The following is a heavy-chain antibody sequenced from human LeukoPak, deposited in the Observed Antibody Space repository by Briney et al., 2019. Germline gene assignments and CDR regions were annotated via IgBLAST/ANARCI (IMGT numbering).Heavy chain of an antibody. CDR3: AKDRWFRGRGGFDY. D-gene: IGHD3-10*01. J-gene: IGHJ4*02. V-gene: IGHV3-43D*04. CDR1: GFTFDDFT. CDR2: ISWYGGNT. Sequence: PGGSPRLSCAASGFTFDDFTMHWVRQLPGKAPEWVSLISWYGGNTDYADSVKGRITISRDNSKNSLYLQMNSLRVEDTALYYCAKDRWFRGRGGFDYWGQGTLVTVSS.